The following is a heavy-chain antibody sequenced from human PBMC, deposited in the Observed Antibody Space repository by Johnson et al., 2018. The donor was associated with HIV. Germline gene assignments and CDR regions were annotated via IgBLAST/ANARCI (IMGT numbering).Heavy chain of an antibody. V-gene: IGHV3-23*04. J-gene: IGHJ3*02. Sequence: EKLVESGGGLVQPGGSLRLSCAASGFIFTNYAMSWVRQAPGKGLEWVSGISGSGDNTYYADSVQGRFTISRDNSRNTLYLQMNSLTAEDTAVYYCAKDQASVRTGEYAFDIWGQGTMVTVSS. CDR2: ISGSGDNT. CDR3: AKDQASVRTGEYAFDI. D-gene: IGHD7-27*01. CDR1: GFIFTNYA.